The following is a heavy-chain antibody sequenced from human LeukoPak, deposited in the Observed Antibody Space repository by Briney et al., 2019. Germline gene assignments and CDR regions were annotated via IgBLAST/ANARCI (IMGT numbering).Heavy chain of an antibody. CDR3: ARDTDYYDSSGYYFG. D-gene: IGHD3-22*01. CDR2: ISSSSSYI. Sequence: PGGSLRLSCAASGFTFSSYSMNWVRQAPGKGLEWVSSISSSSSYIYYADSVKGRFTISRDNAKNSLYLQMNSLRAEDTAVYYCARDTDYYDSSGYYFGRGQGTLVTVSS. CDR1: GFTFSSYS. J-gene: IGHJ4*02. V-gene: IGHV3-21*01.